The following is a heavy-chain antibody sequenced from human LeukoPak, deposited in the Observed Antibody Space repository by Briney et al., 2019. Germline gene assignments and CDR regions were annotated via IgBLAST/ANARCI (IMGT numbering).Heavy chain of an antibody. D-gene: IGHD3-3*01. V-gene: IGHV1-18*01. CDR1: GGTFSSYA. CDR2: ISAYNGNT. J-gene: IGHJ6*02. CDR3: ARDLYDFWSGYYGYYYYGMDV. Sequence: ASVKVSCKASGGTFSSYAISWVRQAPGQGLEWMGWISAYNGNTNYAQKLQGRVTMTTDTSTSTAYMELRSLRSDDTAVYYCARDLYDFWSGYYGYYYYGMDVWGQGTTVTVSS.